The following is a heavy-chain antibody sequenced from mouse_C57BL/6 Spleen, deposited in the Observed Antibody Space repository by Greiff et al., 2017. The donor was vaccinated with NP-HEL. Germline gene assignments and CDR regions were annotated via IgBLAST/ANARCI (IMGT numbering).Heavy chain of an antibody. CDR2: IYPGSGNT. D-gene: IGHD2-4*01. J-gene: IGHJ3*01. Sequence: VQVVESGAELVRPGASVKLSCKASGYTFTDYYINWVKQRPGQGLEWIARIYPGSGNTYYNEKFKGKATLTAEKSSSTAYMQLSSLTSEDSAVYFCARSIYYDYAFAYWGQGTLVTVSA. CDR3: ARSIYYDYAFAY. V-gene: IGHV1-76*01. CDR1: GYTFTDYY.